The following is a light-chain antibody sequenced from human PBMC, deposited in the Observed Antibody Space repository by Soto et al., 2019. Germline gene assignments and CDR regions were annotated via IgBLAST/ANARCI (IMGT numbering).Light chain of an antibody. CDR1: ERIRDN. J-gene: IGKJ1*01. V-gene: IGKV1-39*01. CDR3: QQTNTGTWT. Sequence: DIQITQSPSSLSASVGDRLTISFRESERIRDNLAWYPQKPGKAPKLLINTASSLRSGVPSRFSGSGSGTEFTLTIDSLQPEDVATYFCQQTNTGTWTFGQGTKVDIK. CDR2: TAS.